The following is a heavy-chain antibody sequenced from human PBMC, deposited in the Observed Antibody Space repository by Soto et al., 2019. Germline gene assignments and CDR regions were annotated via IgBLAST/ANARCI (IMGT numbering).Heavy chain of an antibody. Sequence: PGGSLRLSCAASGFTFSSYEMNWVRQAPGKGLEWVSYISSSGSTIYYADSVKGRFTISRDNAKNSLYLQMNSLRAEDTAVYYCVTSPWLVHSSAFDYWGQGTLVTVPS. V-gene: IGHV3-48*03. CDR2: ISSSGSTI. D-gene: IGHD6-19*01. CDR3: VTSPWLVHSSAFDY. CDR1: GFTFSSYE. J-gene: IGHJ4*02.